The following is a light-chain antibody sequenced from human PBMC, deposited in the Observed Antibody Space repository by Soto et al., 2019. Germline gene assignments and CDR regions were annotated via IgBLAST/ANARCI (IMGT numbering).Light chain of an antibody. CDR3: CSYVGNDNWV. CDR1: SADVGRYKF. J-gene: IGLJ3*02. CDR2: EVN. V-gene: IGLV2-8*01. Sequence: QSVLTQPPSASGSPGQSVTISCTGTSADVGRYKFVSWYQQHPGKAPKLLIHEVNQRPSGVPDRFSGSKSGNTASLTVSGVQAEDEADYYCCSYVGNDNWVFGGGTQLTVL.